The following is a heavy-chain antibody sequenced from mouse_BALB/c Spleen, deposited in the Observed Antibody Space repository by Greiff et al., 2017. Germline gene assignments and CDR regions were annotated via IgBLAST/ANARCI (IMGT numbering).Heavy chain of an antibody. V-gene: IGHV2-9*02. CDR2: IWAGGST. D-gene: IGHD1-2*01. CDR3: ARDFTTAPRSAWFAY. Sequence: VKLQESGPGLVAPSQSLSITCTVSGFSLTSYGVHRVRQPPGKGLEWLGVIWAGGSTNYNSALMSRLSISKDNSKSQVFIKMNSLQTDDTAMYYCARDFTTAPRSAWFAYWGQGTLVTVSA. J-gene: IGHJ3*01. CDR1: GFSLTSYG.